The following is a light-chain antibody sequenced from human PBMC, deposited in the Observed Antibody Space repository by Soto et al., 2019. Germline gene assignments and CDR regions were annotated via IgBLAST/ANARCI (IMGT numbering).Light chain of an antibody. CDR1: SSDVGDYNF. CDR2: EVN. Sequence: QSALTQPASVSGSPGQSITIFCTGTSSDVGDYNFVSWYQQHPGKAPKLMIYEVNNRPSGVSFRFSGSKSGNTASLTISGLQAEDEADYYCSSFTSSGTWVFGGGTQLTVL. J-gene: IGLJ3*02. V-gene: IGLV2-14*01. CDR3: SSFTSSGTWV.